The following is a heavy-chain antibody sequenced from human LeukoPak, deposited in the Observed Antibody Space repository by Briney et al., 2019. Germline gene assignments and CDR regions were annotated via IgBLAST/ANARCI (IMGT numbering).Heavy chain of an antibody. V-gene: IGHV1-2*02. CDR2: INPISGGT. Sequence: ASVKVSCKASGYTVTDYFIHWRRQAPGQGLEWMGWINPISGGTNYAQKFQGRVTMTRDTSINTAYMELGGLPSEDTAVYHCAIANLTGGVPFDYWGQGTLVTVSS. CDR3: AIANLTGGVPFDY. D-gene: IGHD7-27*01. J-gene: IGHJ4*02. CDR1: GYTVTDYF.